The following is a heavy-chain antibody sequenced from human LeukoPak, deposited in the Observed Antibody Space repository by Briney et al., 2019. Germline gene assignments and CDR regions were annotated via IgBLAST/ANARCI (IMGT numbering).Heavy chain of an antibody. Sequence: MASETLSLTCTVSGGSISSYYWSWIRQPPGKGLEWIGDIYYSGSTNYNPSLKSRVTISVDTSKNQFSLKLSSVTAADTAVYYCARGIVGLHLGESPGLDWFDPWGQGTLVTVSS. J-gene: IGHJ5*02. CDR2: IYYSGST. CDR1: GGSISSYY. D-gene: IGHD3-16*01. CDR3: ARGIVGLHLGESPGLDWFDP. V-gene: IGHV4-59*01.